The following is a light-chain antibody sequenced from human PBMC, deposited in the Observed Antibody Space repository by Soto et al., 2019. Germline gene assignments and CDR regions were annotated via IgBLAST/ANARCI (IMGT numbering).Light chain of an antibody. CDR1: ESVTDY. CDR2: DVS. J-gene: IGKJ1*01. V-gene: IGKV3-11*01. CDR3: QQRSDWSWT. Sequence: VLTQSPAPLSLSPGERATLSCRSSESVTDYLAWYQQKPGQAPRLLVYDVSNRATGIPARFSGGGSGTDFTLTFSNVEPEDFAVYYCQQRSDWSWTFGQGTKVEIK.